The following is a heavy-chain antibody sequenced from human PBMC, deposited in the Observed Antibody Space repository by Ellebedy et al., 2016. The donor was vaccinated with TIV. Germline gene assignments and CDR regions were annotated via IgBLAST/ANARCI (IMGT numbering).Heavy chain of an antibody. CDR1: GFTFSTYA. CDR2: ISVSGGST. CDR3: AKRVTWEIQKRYYYSYAMDV. Sequence: GESLKISCGASGFTFSTYAMSWVRQAPGKGLEWVSAISVSGGSTFYADSVKGRFTISRDNSKNTLYLQMNSLRAEDTAVYYCAKRVTWEIQKRYYYSYAMDVWGQGTTVTVSS. V-gene: IGHV3-23*01. D-gene: IGHD1-26*01. J-gene: IGHJ6*02.